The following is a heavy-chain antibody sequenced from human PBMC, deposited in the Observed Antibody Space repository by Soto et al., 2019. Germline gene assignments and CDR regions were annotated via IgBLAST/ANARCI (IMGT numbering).Heavy chain of an antibody. CDR1: GYTFTSYG. CDR3: ARDAGRMTMIVVVNANWFDP. Sequence: ASVKVSCKASGYTFTSYGISWVRQAPGQGLEWMGWISAYNGNTNYAQKLQGRVTMTTDTSTSTAYMELRSLRSDDTAVYYCARDAGRMTMIVVVNANWFDPWGQGTRVTVAS. CDR2: ISAYNGNT. V-gene: IGHV1-18*01. J-gene: IGHJ5*02. D-gene: IGHD3-22*01.